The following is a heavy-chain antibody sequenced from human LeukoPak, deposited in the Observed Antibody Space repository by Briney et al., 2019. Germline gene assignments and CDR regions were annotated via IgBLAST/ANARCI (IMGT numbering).Heavy chain of an antibody. D-gene: IGHD3-3*01. Sequence: SETLSLTCAVSGYSISSGYYWGWIRHPPGKGLEGMGRTYHRGSTYYNPPLKIRVPIPVDRSKNKLPLKLSAVTAADTAVYYCATLSLGLSPDFWSGYYYYFDYWGQGTLVTVSS. V-gene: IGHV4-38-2*01. CDR1: GYSISSGYY. CDR2: TYHRGST. J-gene: IGHJ4*02. CDR3: ATLSLGLSPDFWSGYYYYFDY.